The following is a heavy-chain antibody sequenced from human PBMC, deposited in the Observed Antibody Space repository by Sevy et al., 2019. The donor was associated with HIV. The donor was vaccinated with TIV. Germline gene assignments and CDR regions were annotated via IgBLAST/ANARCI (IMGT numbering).Heavy chain of an antibody. Sequence: GGSLRLSCAASGFSVSTHAMHWVRQAPGKGLEWVALISYDGSSKYYAHSVKGRLTISRDNSKNTLYLQMSSLGPDDTAVYYCTRDAGYSTGWYPSDYWGQGTLVTVSS. V-gene: IGHV3-30-3*01. D-gene: IGHD6-19*01. CDR2: ISYDGSSK. CDR1: GFSVSTHA. CDR3: TRDAGYSTGWYPSDY. J-gene: IGHJ4*02.